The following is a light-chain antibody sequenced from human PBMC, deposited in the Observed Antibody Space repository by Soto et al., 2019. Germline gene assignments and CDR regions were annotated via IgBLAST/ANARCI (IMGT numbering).Light chain of an antibody. V-gene: IGKV3-20*01. CDR3: QHYGDSSWT. Sequence: EIVLTQSPVALSLSPGERATLSCRASQSVSSTLLTWYQQKPGQAPRLLIYGVSSMATGISDRFSGSWSGTDFTLTISRLEPEDFAVYFCQHYGDSSWTFGQGTRVEIK. CDR1: QSVSSTL. J-gene: IGKJ1*01. CDR2: GVS.